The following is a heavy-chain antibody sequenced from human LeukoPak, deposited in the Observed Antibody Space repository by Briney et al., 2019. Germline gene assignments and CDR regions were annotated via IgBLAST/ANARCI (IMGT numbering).Heavy chain of an antibody. J-gene: IGHJ4*02. Sequence: PGGSLRLSCTASGFPLSNFRMHWVCQVPGKGLVWVSRIISDGTATSYADSLKGRFTISRDNAKNTLYLQMNRLRADDTAVYYCTRDWRNMAFDYWGQGTLVTVPS. CDR2: IISDGTAT. CDR1: GFPLSNFR. CDR3: TRDWRNMAFDY. V-gene: IGHV3-74*01. D-gene: IGHD2/OR15-2a*01.